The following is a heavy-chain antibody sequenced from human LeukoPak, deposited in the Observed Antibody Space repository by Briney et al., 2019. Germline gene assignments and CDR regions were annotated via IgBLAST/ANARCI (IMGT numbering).Heavy chain of an antibody. CDR2: IHPGDSDT. J-gene: IGHJ4*02. CDR3: ATMLSRYSSGWSDY. Sequence: GESLKISCXGSGYSFTSYWIGWVRQMTGKGLEGMGIIHPGDSDTRYSPSFQGQVTISADKSISTAYLQWSSLQASDTAMYYCATMLSRYSSGWSDYWGQGTLVTVSS. V-gene: IGHV5-51*01. CDR1: GYSFTSYW. D-gene: IGHD6-19*01.